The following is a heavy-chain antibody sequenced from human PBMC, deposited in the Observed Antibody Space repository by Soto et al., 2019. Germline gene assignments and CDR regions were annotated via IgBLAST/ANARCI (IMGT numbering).Heavy chain of an antibody. Sequence: ASVKVSCKASGYTFSNFAMHWVRQAPGQRLEWMGWINPSNGKTEYAQRFQGRVTITTDKSTSTAYMELSSLRSEDTAVYYCARDRSEYDYVWGSYRNDAFDIWGQGTMVTVS. V-gene: IGHV1-3*01. CDR3: ARDRSEYDYVWGSYRNDAFDI. CDR2: INPSNGKT. D-gene: IGHD3-16*02. CDR1: GYTFSNFA. J-gene: IGHJ3*02.